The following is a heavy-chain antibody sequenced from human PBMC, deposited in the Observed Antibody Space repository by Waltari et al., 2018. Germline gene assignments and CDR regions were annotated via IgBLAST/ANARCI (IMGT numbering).Heavy chain of an antibody. CDR1: GGSFSGYY. Sequence: QVQLQQWGAGLLKPSETLSLTCAVYGGSFSGYYWSWIRQPPGKGLEWIGEINHSGSTSYNPSLKSRVTVSVDTSKNQFSLKLSSVTAADTAVYYCARKGKGVVVADSHFDYWGQGTLVTVSS. D-gene: IGHD2-15*01. CDR3: ARKGKGVVVADSHFDY. J-gene: IGHJ4*02. CDR2: INHSGST. V-gene: IGHV4-34*01.